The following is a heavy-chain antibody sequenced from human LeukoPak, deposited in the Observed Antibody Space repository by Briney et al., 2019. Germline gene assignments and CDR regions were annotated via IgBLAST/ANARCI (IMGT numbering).Heavy chain of an antibody. CDR3: ARVAQGGSGSYYYYYYMDV. Sequence: SETLSLTCTVSGDSITTHYWSWIRQPPGKGLEWIGNIYYSGSTNYNPSLKSRVTISVDTSKNQFSLKLSSVTAADTAVYYCARVAQGGSGSYYYYYYMDVWGKGTTVTVSS. CDR1: GDSITTHY. V-gene: IGHV4-59*11. D-gene: IGHD3-10*01. CDR2: IYYSGST. J-gene: IGHJ6*03.